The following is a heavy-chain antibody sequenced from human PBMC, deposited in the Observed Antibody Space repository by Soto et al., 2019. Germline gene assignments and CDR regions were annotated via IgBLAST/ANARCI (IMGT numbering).Heavy chain of an antibody. V-gene: IGHV3-73*01. CDR1: GFTFSGSA. Sequence: GGSLRLSCAASGFTFSGSAMHWVRQASGKGLEWVGRIRSKANSYATAYAASVKGRFTISRDDSKNTAYLQMNSLKTEDTAVYYCTTYYDFWSGYGRDFDYWGQGTLVTVSS. D-gene: IGHD3-3*01. CDR2: IRSKANSYAT. CDR3: TTYYDFWSGYGRDFDY. J-gene: IGHJ4*02.